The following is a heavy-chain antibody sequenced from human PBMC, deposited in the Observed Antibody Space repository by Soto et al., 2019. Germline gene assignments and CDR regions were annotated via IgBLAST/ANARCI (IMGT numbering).Heavy chain of an antibody. V-gene: IGHV4-34*01. CDR3: ARQNVVVPAAIKGGNWFDP. CDR1: GGSFSGYY. CDR2: INHSGST. Sequence: PSETLSLTCAVYGGSFSGYYWSWIRQPPGKGLEWIGEINHSGSTNYNPSLKSRVTISVDTSKNQFSLKLSSVTAADTAVYYCARQNVVVPAAIKGGNWFDPWGHGTLVTVSS. J-gene: IGHJ5*02. D-gene: IGHD2-2*01.